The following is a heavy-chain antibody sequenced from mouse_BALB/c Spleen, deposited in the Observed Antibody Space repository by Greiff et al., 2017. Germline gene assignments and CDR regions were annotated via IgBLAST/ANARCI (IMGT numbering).Heavy chain of an antibody. J-gene: IGHJ1*01. CDR2: ISSGSSTV. CDR3: ARSGVRRWYFDV. V-gene: IGHV5-17*02. CDR1: GFTFSSFG. Sequence: EVHLVESGGGLVQPGGSRKLSCAASGFTFSSFGMHWVRQAPEKGLEWVAYISSGSSTVYYADTVKGRFTISRDNPKNTLFLQMTSLRSEDTAMYYCARSGVRRWYFDVWGAGTTVTVSS. D-gene: IGHD2-14*01.